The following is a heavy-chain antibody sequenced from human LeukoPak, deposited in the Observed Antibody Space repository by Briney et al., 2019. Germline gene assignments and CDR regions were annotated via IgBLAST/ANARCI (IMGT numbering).Heavy chain of an antibody. D-gene: IGHD3-22*01. CDR2: IYYSGRT. J-gene: IGHJ4*02. Sequence: PSETLSLTCTVSGGSISSSSYYWGWIRQPPGKGLEWIGSIYYSGRTYYNPSLKSRVTISVDTSKNQFSLKLSSVTAPDTAVYYCARRSIDTYYYDSSGYAIPFFADYWGQGTLVTVSS. V-gene: IGHV4-39*01. CDR1: GGSISSSSYY. CDR3: ARRSIDTYYYDSSGYAIPFFADY.